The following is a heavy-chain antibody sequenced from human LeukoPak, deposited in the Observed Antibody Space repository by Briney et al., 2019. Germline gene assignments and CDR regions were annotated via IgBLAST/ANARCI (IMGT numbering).Heavy chain of an antibody. D-gene: IGHD7-27*01. CDR3: ASRKLGNDY. CDR1: GGSVSDFY. CDR2: IYHTGST. Sequence: SETLSLTCTISGGSVSDFYWSWIRQSPGKGLEWIGYIYHTGSTSYSPSLKSRVTISADTSQNQFSLKLSSVTAADTAVYYCASRKLGNDYWGQGTLVTVSS. V-gene: IGHV4-59*02. J-gene: IGHJ4*02.